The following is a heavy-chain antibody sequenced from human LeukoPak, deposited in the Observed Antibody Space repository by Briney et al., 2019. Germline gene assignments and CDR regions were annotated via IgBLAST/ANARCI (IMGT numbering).Heavy chain of an antibody. CDR1: GGSISSGGYY. J-gene: IGHJ3*02. V-gene: IGHV4-31*03. CDR2: IYYSGST. D-gene: IGHD3-9*01. CDR3: ARKGHILTGSDAFDI. Sequence: SETLSLTCTVSGGSISSGGYYWSWIRQHPGKGLEWIGYIYYSGSTYYNPSLKSRVTISVDTSKNQFSLKLSSVTAADTAVYYCARKGHILTGSDAFDIWGQGTMVTVSS.